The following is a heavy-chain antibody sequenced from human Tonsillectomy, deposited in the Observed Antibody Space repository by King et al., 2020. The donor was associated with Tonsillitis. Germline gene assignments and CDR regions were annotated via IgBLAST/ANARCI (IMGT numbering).Heavy chain of an antibody. CDR2: IRSKAYGGTT. D-gene: IGHD6-19*01. V-gene: IGHV3-49*03. Sequence: VQLVESGGGLVQPGRSLRLSCTASGFTFGDYAMSWFRQAPGKGLEWVGFIRSKAYGGTTEYAASVKGRFTISRDDSKSIAYLQMNSLKTEDTAVYYCTRGGQYSSGWYAGDAFDISGQGTMVTVSS. CDR3: TRGGQYSSGWYAGDAFDI. CDR1: GFTFGDYA. J-gene: IGHJ3*02.